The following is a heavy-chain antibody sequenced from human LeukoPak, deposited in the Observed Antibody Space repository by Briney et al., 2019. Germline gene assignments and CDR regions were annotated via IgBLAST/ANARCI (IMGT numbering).Heavy chain of an antibody. CDR3: AKDSSSWYYFDY. V-gene: IGHV3-23*01. CDR1: GFTFSGYA. Sequence: PGGSLRLSCAASGFTFSGYAMSWVHQAPGKGLEWVSAISGSGGSTYYADSVKGRFTTSRDNSKNTLYLQMNSLRAEDTAVYYCAKDSSSWYYFDYWGQGTLVTVSS. D-gene: IGHD6-13*01. CDR2: ISGSGGST. J-gene: IGHJ4*02.